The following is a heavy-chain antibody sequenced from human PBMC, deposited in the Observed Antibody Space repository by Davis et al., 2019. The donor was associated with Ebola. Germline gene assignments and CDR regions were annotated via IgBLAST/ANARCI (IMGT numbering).Heavy chain of an antibody. Sequence: GESLKISCKGSGYSFTSYWISWVRQIPGKGLEWMGRIDPSDSYTNYSPSFQGHVTIPADKSISTAYLQLSSLKASDTGRYYCARNNRKVYSGSPLAGNEYWGQGTLVTVSS. CDR2: IDPSDSYT. J-gene: IGHJ4*02. D-gene: IGHD1-26*01. CDR1: GYSFTSYW. CDR3: ARNNRKVYSGSPLAGNEY. V-gene: IGHV5-10-1*01.